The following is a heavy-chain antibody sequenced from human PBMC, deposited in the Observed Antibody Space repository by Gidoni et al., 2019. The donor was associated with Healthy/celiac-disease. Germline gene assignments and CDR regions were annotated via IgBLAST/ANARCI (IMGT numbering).Heavy chain of an antibody. Sequence: EVQLVESGGGLVQPGGSLRLSCAASGFTFSCYSMNWVRQAPGKGLECGSYISSSSSAIYYADSVKGRFTIARDNAKNSPYLQMNSLRDEDTAVYYCARDHGDYVAYYYYGMDVWGQGTTVTVSS. CDR2: ISSSSSAI. CDR3: ARDHGDYVAYYYYGMDV. D-gene: IGHD4-17*01. V-gene: IGHV3-48*02. CDR1: GFTFSCYS. J-gene: IGHJ6*02.